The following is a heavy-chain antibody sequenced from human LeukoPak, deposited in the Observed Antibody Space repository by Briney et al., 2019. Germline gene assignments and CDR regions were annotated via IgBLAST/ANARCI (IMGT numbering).Heavy chain of an antibody. CDR1: GFTFSDYG. D-gene: IGHD6-19*01. J-gene: IGHJ4*02. Sequence: GGSLRLSCAASGFTFSDYGMHWVRQAPGKGLEYVSTISSNGGSTYYADSVKGRFTVSRDNSKNTLYLQMGSLRAEDMAVYYCARDSSSRPFDYWGQGTLVTVSS. CDR3: ARDSSSRPFDY. V-gene: IGHV3-64*02. CDR2: ISSNGGST.